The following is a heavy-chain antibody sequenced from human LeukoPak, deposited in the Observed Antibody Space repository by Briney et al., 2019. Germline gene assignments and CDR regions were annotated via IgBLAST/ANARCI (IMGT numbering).Heavy chain of an antibody. Sequence: GGSLRLSCAATGFSFSTYSFNWVHQAPGKGLEWLSYINSRSSAIYYADSVKGRFTISRDNGKNSVYLQMSSLRDEDTAVYYCAGASWFGEWVRWGQGTLVTVSS. V-gene: IGHV3-48*02. CDR1: GFSFSTYS. D-gene: IGHD3-10*01. CDR3: AGASWFGEWVR. J-gene: IGHJ4*02. CDR2: INSRSSAI.